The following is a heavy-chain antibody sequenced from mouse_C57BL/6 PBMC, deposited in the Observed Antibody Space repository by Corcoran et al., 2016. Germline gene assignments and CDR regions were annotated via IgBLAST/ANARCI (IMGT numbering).Heavy chain of an antibody. J-gene: IGHJ1*03. V-gene: IGHV1-80*01. D-gene: IGHD1-1*01. Sequence: QVQLQQSGAELVKPGASVKISCKASGYVFSNSWMNWVKQRPGKGLEWIGQIYPGDGDTNYNGKFKGKATLTADKSSSTAYMQLSSLTSEDSAVYFCARWYYGPGYFDVWATGTTVTVSS. CDR2: IYPGDGDT. CDR1: GYVFSNSW. CDR3: ARWYYGPGYFDV.